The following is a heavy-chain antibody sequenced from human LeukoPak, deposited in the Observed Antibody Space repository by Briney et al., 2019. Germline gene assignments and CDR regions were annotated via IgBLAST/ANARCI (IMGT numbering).Heavy chain of an antibody. D-gene: IGHD3-3*01. CDR2: INAGNDNT. J-gene: IGHJ5*02. Sequence: ASVKVSCKASGYTFTSYAMHWERQGPGQRLEWMGWINAGNDNTKYSQEYQGRVTITRDTSASTAYMELISLRSEDMAVYYCARASLHGVLERSNNWFDPWGQGTLVTVSS. V-gene: IGHV1-3*03. CDR3: ARASLHGVLERSNNWFDP. CDR1: GYTFTSYA.